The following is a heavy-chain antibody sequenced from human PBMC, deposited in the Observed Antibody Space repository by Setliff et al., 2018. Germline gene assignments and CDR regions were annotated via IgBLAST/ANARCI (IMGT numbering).Heavy chain of an antibody. Sequence: TLSLTCAASGGTFTYYYWTWIRQSPAKGLEWIGEITHTGTTGSTKYNPSLKSRVTISVDKSKNRFSLRLSSVTAADTAVYYCARAGASIVGEVYYYMDVWGKGTTVTVSS. CDR3: ARAGASIVGEVYYYMDV. D-gene: IGHD1-26*01. V-gene: IGHV4-34*01. J-gene: IGHJ6*03. CDR2: ITHTGTTGST. CDR1: GGTFTYYY.